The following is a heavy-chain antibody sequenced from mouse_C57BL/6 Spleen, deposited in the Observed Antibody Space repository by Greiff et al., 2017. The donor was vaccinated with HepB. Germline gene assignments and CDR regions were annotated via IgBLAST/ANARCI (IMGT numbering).Heavy chain of an antibody. CDR3: AREDYYYGSSPGWFAY. CDR2: ISDGGSYT. D-gene: IGHD1-1*01. J-gene: IGHJ3*01. V-gene: IGHV5-4*01. CDR1: GFTFSSYA. Sequence: EVHLVESGGGLVKPGGSLKLSCAASGFTFSSYAMSWVRQTPEKRLEWVATISDGGSYTYYPDNVKGRFTISRDNAKNNLYLQMSHLKSEDTAMYYCAREDYYYGSSPGWFAYWGQGTLVTVSA.